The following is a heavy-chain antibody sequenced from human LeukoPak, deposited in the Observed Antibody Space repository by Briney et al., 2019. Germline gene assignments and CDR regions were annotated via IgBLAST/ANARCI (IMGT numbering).Heavy chain of an antibody. V-gene: IGHV3-33*01. CDR3: ARAQPYCSGGSCPRATYYYGMDV. D-gene: IGHD2-15*01. Sequence: GGSLRLSCAASGFTFSSYDMHWVRQAPGKGLEWVAVIWYDGSNKYYADSVKGRFTISRDNSKNTLYLQMNSLRAEDTAVYYCARAQPYCSGGSCPRATYYYGMDVWGKGTTVTVSS. CDR2: IWYDGSNK. CDR1: GFTFSSYD. J-gene: IGHJ6*04.